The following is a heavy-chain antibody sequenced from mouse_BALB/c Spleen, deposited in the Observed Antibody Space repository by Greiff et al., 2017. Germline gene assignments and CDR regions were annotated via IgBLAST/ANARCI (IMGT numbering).Heavy chain of an antibody. CDR3: ARGGFAY. V-gene: IGHV3-2*02. CDR2: ISYSGST. J-gene: IGHJ3*01. CDR1: GYSITSDYA. Sequence: EVKLMESGPGLVKPSQSLSLTCTVTGYSITSDYAWNWIRQFPGNTLEWMGYISYSGSTSYNPSLKSRISITRDTSKNQFFLQLNSVTTEDTATYYCARGGFAYWGQGTLVTVSA.